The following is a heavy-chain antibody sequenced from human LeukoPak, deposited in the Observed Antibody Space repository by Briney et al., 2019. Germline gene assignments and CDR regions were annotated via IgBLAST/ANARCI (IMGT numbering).Heavy chain of an antibody. CDR3: ARDSSDIRGLIAH. CDR1: GGTFSSYA. J-gene: IGHJ1*01. V-gene: IGHV1-69*13. CDR2: IIPIFGTA. Sequence: SVKVSCKASGGTFSSYAISWVRQAPGQGLEWMGGIIPIFGTANYAQKFQGRVTITADESTSTAYMELSSLRSEDTAVYYCARDSSDIRGLIAHWGQGTLVTVSS. D-gene: IGHD3-10*01.